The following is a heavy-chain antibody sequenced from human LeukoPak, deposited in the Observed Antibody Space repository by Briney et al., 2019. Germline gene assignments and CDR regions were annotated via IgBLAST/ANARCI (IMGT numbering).Heavy chain of an antibody. CDR1: GFSFSNHW. D-gene: IGHD6-19*01. J-gene: IGHJ4*02. CDR2: INPDGTEK. Sequence: SGGSLRLSCAASGFSFSNHWMIWVRQAPGKGLGWVATINPDGTEKRYVDSVKGRFTISRDNGKNSLYLQMSSLRAEDTAVYYCVRDDRGIAVGSRDHGAQGSLVTVSS. CDR3: VRDDRGIAVGSRDH. V-gene: IGHV3-7*03.